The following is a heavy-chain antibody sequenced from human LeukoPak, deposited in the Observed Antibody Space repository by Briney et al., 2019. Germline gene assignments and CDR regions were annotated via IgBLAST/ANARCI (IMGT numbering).Heavy chain of an antibody. CDR2: ISSSSSTI. Sequence: GGSLRLSCAASGFTFSSYSMNWVRQAPGKGLEWVSYISSSSSTIYYADSVKGRFTISRDNSKSTLSLQMNSLRAEDTAIYYCATYRQVLLPFESWGQGTLVTVSS. CDR3: ATYRQVLLPFES. J-gene: IGHJ4*02. V-gene: IGHV3-48*01. D-gene: IGHD2-8*02. CDR1: GFTFSSYS.